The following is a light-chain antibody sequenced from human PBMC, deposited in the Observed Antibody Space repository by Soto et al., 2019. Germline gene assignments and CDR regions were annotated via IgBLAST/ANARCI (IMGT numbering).Light chain of an antibody. V-gene: IGKV1-5*01. CDR2: DAS. CDR1: QSLSGL. CDR3: QQYSSYWT. J-gene: IGKJ1*01. Sequence: DIQMTQSPSTLSASVGDRVTITCPASQSLSGLLAWYQQKPGKAPKLLIYDASSLESGVPSRFSGSGCGTEFHLTISSLQPDDFPTYFCQQYSSYWTFGQGTKVEIK.